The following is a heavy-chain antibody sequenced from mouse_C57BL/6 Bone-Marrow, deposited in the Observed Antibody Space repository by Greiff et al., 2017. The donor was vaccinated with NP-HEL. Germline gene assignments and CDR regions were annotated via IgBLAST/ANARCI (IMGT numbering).Heavy chain of an antibody. CDR1: GYTFTSYW. J-gene: IGHJ2*01. CDR3: ARNPARDYFDY. V-gene: IGHV1-61*01. CDR2: IYPSDSET. Sequence: VQLQQPGAELVRPGSSVKLSCKASGYTFTSYWMDWVKQRPGQGLEWIGNIYPSDSETHYNQKFKDKATLTVDKSSSTAYMQLSSLTSEDSAVYYCARNPARDYFDYWGQGTTLTVSS. D-gene: IGHD3-3*01.